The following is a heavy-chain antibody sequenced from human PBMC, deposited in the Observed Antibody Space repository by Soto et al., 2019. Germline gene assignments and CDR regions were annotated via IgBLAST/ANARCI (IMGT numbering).Heavy chain of an antibody. CDR3: ARDGMVRGVIIYYYGMDV. J-gene: IGHJ6*02. CDR2: IWYDGSNK. V-gene: IGHV3-33*01. Sequence: GGSLRLSCAASGFTFSSYGMHWVRQAPGKGLEWVAVIWYDGSNKYYADSVKGRFTISRDNSKNTLYLQMNSLRAEDTAVYYCARDGMVRGVIIYYYGMDVWGQGTTVTVS. CDR1: GFTFSSYG. D-gene: IGHD3-10*01.